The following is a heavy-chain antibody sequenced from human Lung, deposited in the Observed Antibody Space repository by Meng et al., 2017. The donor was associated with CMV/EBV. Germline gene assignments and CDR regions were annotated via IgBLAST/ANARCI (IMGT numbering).Heavy chain of an antibody. CDR2: NSTSGSI. CDR1: GDSSNYYY. CDR3: TRAMADTANFDY. J-gene: IGHJ4*02. D-gene: IGHD6-19*01. Sequence: VLLQGGDAGRLTSSRLLFLSCAAGGDSSNYYYWSWSRQSAGRGLELMGRNSTSGSIHYNPSDTSRVTLSVDTSKNQISLQLSSMTAADTAVYYCTRAMADTANFDYWGQGTLVTVSS. V-gene: IGHV4-59*10.